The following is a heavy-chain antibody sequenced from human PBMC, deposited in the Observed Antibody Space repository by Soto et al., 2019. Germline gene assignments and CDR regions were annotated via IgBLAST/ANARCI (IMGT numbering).Heavy chain of an antibody. Sequence: GGSLRLSCTASGFTFGDYAMSWFRQAPGKGLEWVGFIRSKAYGGTTEYAASVKGRFTISRDDSKSIAYLQMNSLKTEDTAVYYCARKGRMGSVASNAFDIWGQGTMVTVSS. CDR3: ARKGRMGSVASNAFDI. J-gene: IGHJ3*02. CDR2: IRSKAYGGTT. D-gene: IGHD2-15*01. V-gene: IGHV3-49*03. CDR1: GFTFGDYA.